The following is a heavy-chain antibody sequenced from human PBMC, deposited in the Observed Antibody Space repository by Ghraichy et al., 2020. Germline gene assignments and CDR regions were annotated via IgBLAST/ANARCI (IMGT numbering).Heavy chain of an antibody. CDR2: ISGSGGST. CDR1: GFTFSSYA. CDR3: AKDGAPFFGVVTRMDV. V-gene: IGHV3-23*01. Sequence: GGSLRLSCAASGFTFSSYAMSWVRQAPGKGLEWVSAISGSGGSTYYADSVKGRFTISRDNSKNTLYLQMNSLRAEDTAVYYCAKDGAPFFGVVTRMDVWGQGTTVTVSS. J-gene: IGHJ6*02. D-gene: IGHD3-3*01.